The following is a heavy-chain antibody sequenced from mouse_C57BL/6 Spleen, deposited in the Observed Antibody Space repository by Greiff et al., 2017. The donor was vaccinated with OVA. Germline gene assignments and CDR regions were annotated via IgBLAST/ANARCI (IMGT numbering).Heavy chain of an antibody. J-gene: IGHJ2*01. Sequence: VQLQQPGAELVLPGDSVKLSCKASGYTFTSYWMRWVKQMPGQGLEWIGESDPSDSYNYYNQKFKGKSTLTVDKSSLTAYIQLSSLTSEDSSGYYCARLGCDGLLDYWGQGTPLTVSS. D-gene: IGHD3-3*01. V-gene: IGHV1-69*01. CDR3: ARLGCDGLLDY. CDR1: GYTFTSYW. CDR2: SDPSDSYN.